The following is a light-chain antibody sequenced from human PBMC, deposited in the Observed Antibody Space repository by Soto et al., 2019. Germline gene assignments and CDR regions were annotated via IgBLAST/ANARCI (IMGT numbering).Light chain of an antibody. J-gene: IGLJ1*01. CDR2: EVS. V-gene: IGLV2-14*01. Sequence: QSALTQPASVSGSPGHSITISCTGTSSDVGGYNYVSWYQQHPGKAPKLMIYEVSNRPSGVSNRFSGSKSGNTASLTISGLHAEDEADYYCSSYTSSSINYVFGTGTKVTVL. CDR1: SSDVGGYNY. CDR3: SSYTSSSINYV.